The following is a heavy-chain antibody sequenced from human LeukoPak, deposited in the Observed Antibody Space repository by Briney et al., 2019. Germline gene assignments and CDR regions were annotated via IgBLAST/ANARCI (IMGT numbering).Heavy chain of an antibody. CDR2: IRNKAYGGTT. J-gene: IGHJ4*02. CDR1: GFTFSSYW. CDR3: TRDQVQLFDY. V-gene: IGHV3-49*03. D-gene: IGHD1-1*01. Sequence: GGSLRLSCAASGFTFSSYWMSWFRQAPGKGREWIAVIRNKAYGGTTDYAASVKGRFTISRDDSKSIAYLQMNSLRTEDTAVYYCTRDQVQLFDYWGQGTLVTVSS.